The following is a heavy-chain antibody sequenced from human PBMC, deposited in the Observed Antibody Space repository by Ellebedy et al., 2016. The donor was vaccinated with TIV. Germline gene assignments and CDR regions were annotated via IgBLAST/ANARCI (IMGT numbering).Heavy chain of an antibody. CDR3: ARQSQKMATIPGDLGY. CDR2: ISSSGTTK. J-gene: IGHJ4*02. CDR1: GFPFSSFE. Sequence: GESLKISCAASGFPFSSFEFNWVRQSPGKGLEWVSYISSSGTTKYYADSVKGRFTISRDNAKNSLYLQMNSLRAEDTAVYYCARQSQKMATIPGDLGYWGQGTLVTVSS. V-gene: IGHV3-48*03. D-gene: IGHD5-24*01.